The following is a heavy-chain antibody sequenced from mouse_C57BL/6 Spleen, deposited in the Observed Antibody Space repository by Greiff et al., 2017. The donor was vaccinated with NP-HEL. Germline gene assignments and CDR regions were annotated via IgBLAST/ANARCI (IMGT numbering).Heavy chain of an antibody. Sequence: VMLVESGPGLVQPSQSLSITCTVSGFSLTSYGVHWVRQSPGKGLEWLGVIWSGGSTDYNAAFISRLSISKDNSKSQVFFKMNSLQADDTAIYYCARNYYGSSYYYFDYWGQGTTLTVSS. CDR1: GFSLTSYG. D-gene: IGHD1-1*01. J-gene: IGHJ2*01. CDR2: IWSGGST. CDR3: ARNYYGSSYYYFDY. V-gene: IGHV2-2*01.